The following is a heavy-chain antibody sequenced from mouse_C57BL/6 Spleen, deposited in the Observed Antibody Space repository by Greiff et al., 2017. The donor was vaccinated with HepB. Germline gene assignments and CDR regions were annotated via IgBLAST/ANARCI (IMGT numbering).Heavy chain of an antibody. CDR3: TRGGGGYDYDRGYYFDY. D-gene: IGHD2-4*01. V-gene: IGHV1-15*01. J-gene: IGHJ2*01. CDR1: GYTFTDYE. CDR2: IDPETGGT. Sequence: VQLQQSGAELVRPGASVTLSCKASGYTFTDYEMHWVKQTPVHGLEWIGAIDPETGGTAYNQKFKGKAILTADKSSSNAYMELRSLISEDSAVYYCTRGGGGYDYDRGYYFDYWGQGTTLTVSS.